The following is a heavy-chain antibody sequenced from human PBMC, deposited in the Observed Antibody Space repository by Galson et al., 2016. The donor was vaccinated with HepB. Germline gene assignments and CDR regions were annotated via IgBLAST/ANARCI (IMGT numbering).Heavy chain of an antibody. D-gene: IGHD3-3*01. CDR3: ARVMYDLRDYYHYYGMDV. CDR2: ISYDGSNN. CDR1: GFTFSSYA. J-gene: IGHJ6*02. Sequence: SLRLSCAASGFTFSSYAMLRVRQAPGKGLEWVAVISYDGSNNYYADSVKGRFTISRENSKDTLYLQMNSLRVEDTAVYYCARVMYDLRDYYHYYGMDVWGQGTTVTVSS. V-gene: IGHV3-30*04.